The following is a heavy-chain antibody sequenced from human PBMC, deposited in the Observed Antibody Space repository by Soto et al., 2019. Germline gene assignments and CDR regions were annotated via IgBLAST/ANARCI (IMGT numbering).Heavy chain of an antibody. CDR2: ISYDGSNK. CDR1: GFTFSSYA. Sequence: QVQLVESGGGVVQPGRSLRLSCAASGFTFSSYAMHWVRQAPGKGLEWVAVISYDGSNKYYADSVKGRFTISRDNSKNTLYLQMNSLRAEDTAVYYCAVVPAATDAFDIWGQGKMVTVSS. J-gene: IGHJ3*02. D-gene: IGHD2-2*01. CDR3: AVVPAATDAFDI. V-gene: IGHV3-30-3*01.